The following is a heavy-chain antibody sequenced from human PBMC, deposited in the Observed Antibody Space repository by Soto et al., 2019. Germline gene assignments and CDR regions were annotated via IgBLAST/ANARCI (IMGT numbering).Heavy chain of an antibody. CDR2: ISGGGGST. Sequence: GGSLRLSCAASGFTFSRSAMSWVRQAPGKGLEWVSSISGGGGSTYYADSVKGRFTISRDNSRNTLYLQVNSLRAEDTAVYCCAKVPAYDYVWGTYYYFDYWGLGALVTVSS. V-gene: IGHV3-23*01. CDR1: GFTFSRSA. CDR3: AKVPAYDYVWGTYYYFDY. J-gene: IGHJ4*02. D-gene: IGHD3-16*01.